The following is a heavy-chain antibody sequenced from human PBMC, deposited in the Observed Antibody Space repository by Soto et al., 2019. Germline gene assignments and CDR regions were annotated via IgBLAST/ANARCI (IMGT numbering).Heavy chain of an antibody. Sequence: QVQLVESGGGVVQPGRSLRLSCAASGFNFSNHGMHWVRQAPGKGLEWVTVISHAGNNKYYADSVKGRFSISRDTSTNMVYLQMNSLSPEDTAVYYCAKDRVKIGYVFDYWGQGTLVAVSS. CDR1: GFNFSNHG. D-gene: IGHD2-2*01. CDR2: ISHAGNNK. V-gene: IGHV3-30*18. J-gene: IGHJ4*02. CDR3: AKDRVKIGYVFDY.